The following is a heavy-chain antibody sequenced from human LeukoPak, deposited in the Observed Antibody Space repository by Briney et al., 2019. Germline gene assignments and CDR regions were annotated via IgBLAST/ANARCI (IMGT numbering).Heavy chain of an antibody. J-gene: IGHJ3*02. V-gene: IGHV1-46*01. D-gene: IGHD5-18*01. CDR1: GYTFTSYG. Sequence: ASVKVSCKASGYTFTSYGISWVRQAPGQGLEWMGIINPSGGSTSYAQKFQGRVTMTRDMSTSTVYMELSSLRSEDTAVYYCARTRYSYDAFDIWGQGTMVTVSS. CDR2: INPSGGST. CDR3: ARTRYSYDAFDI.